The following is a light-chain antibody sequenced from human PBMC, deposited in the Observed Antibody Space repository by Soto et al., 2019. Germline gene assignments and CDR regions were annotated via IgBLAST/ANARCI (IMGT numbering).Light chain of an antibody. J-gene: IGKJ4*01. CDR2: GAS. V-gene: IGKV3-20*01. Sequence: EIVLTQSPGTLSLSPGERATLSCRASQSVNNNYLAWYQQIPGQAPRLLIYGASNRATGIPGRFGGSGSGTDFTLTISRLEPEDFAMYYCQQYGSSPVTFGGGTKVDIK. CDR3: QQYGSSPVT. CDR1: QSVNNNY.